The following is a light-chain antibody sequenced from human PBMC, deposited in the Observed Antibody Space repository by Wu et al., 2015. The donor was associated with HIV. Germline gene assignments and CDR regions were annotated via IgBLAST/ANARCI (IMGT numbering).Light chain of an antibody. V-gene: IGKV3D-20*02. Sequence: NVLTQSPGTLSLSPGERATLSCWASQIVISNYLAWYQQKPGQAPRLLIYGASSRATGIPDRFSASGSGTDFTLTISRLEPEDFAVYYCQQRSNWPLTFGGGTKVEIK. CDR2: GAS. CDR3: QQRSNWPLT. J-gene: IGKJ4*01. CDR1: QIVISNY.